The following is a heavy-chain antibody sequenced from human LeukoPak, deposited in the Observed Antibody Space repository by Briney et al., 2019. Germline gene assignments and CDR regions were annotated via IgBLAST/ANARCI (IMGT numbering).Heavy chain of an antibody. V-gene: IGHV1-2*02. CDR3: ARGPGGGYDWLGY. J-gene: IGHJ4*02. CDR2: SNPTSGST. D-gene: IGHD5-12*01. Sequence: GASVKVSCKASGYIFTGYYLHWVRQAPGQGLEWMGWSNPTSGSTNYAQNFQGRATMTRDTSISTAYMELSRLTSDDTAVYYCARGPGGGYDWLGYWGQGTLVTVSP. CDR1: GYIFTGYY.